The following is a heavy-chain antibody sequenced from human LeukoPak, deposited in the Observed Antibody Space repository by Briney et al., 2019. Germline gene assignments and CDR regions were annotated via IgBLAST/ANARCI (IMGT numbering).Heavy chain of an antibody. CDR3: ARDLHGYSYVYFDY. V-gene: IGHV3-30-3*01. CDR2: ISYDGSNN. Sequence: GGSLRLSCAASRFTFSSYAMHWVRQAPGKGLEWVAVISYDGSNNYYADSVKGRFTISRDNSENTLYLHMNSLRAEDTVLYYCARDLHGYSYVYFDYWGQGTLGTVSS. CDR1: RFTFSSYA. J-gene: IGHJ4*02. D-gene: IGHD5-18*01.